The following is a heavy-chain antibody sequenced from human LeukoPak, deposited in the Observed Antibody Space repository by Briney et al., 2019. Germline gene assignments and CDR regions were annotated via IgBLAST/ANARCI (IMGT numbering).Heavy chain of an antibody. Sequence: GGSLRLSCTASGFNVSSHYMSWVRQAPGMGLEWVSVSYSGGSTYYADSVKGRFSISRDIIKNTLHQINSLRAEDTALYYCARGGWGTYDPGNLDFWGQGTLVSVSS. CDR3: ARGGWGTYDPGNLDF. CDR2: SYSGGST. J-gene: IGHJ4*02. CDR1: GFNVSSHY. V-gene: IGHV3-53*01. D-gene: IGHD6-19*01.